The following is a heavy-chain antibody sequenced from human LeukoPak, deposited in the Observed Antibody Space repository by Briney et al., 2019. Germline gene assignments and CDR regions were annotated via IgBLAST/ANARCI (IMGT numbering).Heavy chain of an antibody. CDR1: GGSFSGYY. Sequence: PSETLSLTCAVYGGSFSGYYWSWIRQPPGKGLEWIGEINHSGSTNYNPSLKSRVTISVDTSKNQFSLKLSSVTAADTAVYYCARWERNSSGYYYFPRPFDYWGQGTLVTVSS. D-gene: IGHD3-22*01. J-gene: IGHJ4*02. CDR2: INHSGST. V-gene: IGHV4-34*01. CDR3: ARWERNSSGYYYFPRPFDY.